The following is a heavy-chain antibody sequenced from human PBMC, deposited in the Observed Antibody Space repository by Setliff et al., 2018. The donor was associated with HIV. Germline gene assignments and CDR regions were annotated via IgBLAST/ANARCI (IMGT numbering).Heavy chain of an antibody. V-gene: IGHV1-18*01. Sequence: ASVKVSCKASGYSFIYYGISGVRQAPGQGPEWMGWISPYTGNTDYAPRLLGRVTMTTDTSTSTAYLELRSLTSDDTAVYYCARARLQGIVTAVGPRDNCLDPWGQGTRVTVSS. CDR3: ARARLQGIVTAVGPRDNCLDP. J-gene: IGHJ5*02. D-gene: IGHD1-26*01. CDR1: GYSFIYYG. CDR2: ISPYTGNT.